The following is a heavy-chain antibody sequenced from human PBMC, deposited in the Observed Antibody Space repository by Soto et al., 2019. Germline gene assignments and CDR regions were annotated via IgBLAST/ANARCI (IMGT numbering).Heavy chain of an antibody. V-gene: IGHV3-66*01. CDR1: GFTVSSNY. CDR2: IYSGGST. Sequence: PGGSLRLSCAASGFTVSSNYMSWVRQAPGKGLEWVSVIYSGGSTYYADSVKGRFTISRDNSKNTLYLQMNSLRAEDTAVYYCESSFVVVPAAMGVSYYYYMDVWGKGTTVTVSS. J-gene: IGHJ6*03. CDR3: ESSFVVVPAAMGVSYYYYMDV. D-gene: IGHD2-2*01.